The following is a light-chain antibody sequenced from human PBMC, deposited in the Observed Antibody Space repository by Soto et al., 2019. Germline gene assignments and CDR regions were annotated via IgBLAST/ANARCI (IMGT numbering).Light chain of an antibody. J-gene: IGKJ1*01. CDR1: QSISSW. CDR3: QSRT. CDR2: DAS. Sequence: DIQMTQSPPTLSASVGDRVTITCRASQSISSWLAWYQQKPGKAPKLLIYDASSLESGVPSRFSGSGSGTEFTLTISSLQPDDFATYYCQSRTFGQGTKVEIK. V-gene: IGKV1-5*01.